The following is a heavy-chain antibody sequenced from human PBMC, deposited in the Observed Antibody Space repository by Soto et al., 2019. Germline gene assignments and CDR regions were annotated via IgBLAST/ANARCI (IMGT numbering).Heavy chain of an antibody. J-gene: IGHJ4*02. V-gene: IGHV4-39*01. CDR1: GDSISSSNYF. D-gene: IGHD6-19*01. Sequence: QLQLQESGPGLVKPWETLSLTCTVSGDSISSSNYFWGWIHQPPGKGLEWIGTMFYSGSTYYNPSIKRRVTISVDTSKNQFSLRLISVTAADTALYYCARRYGWLYFDYWGQGSLVTVSS. CDR3: ARRYGWLYFDY. CDR2: MFYSGST.